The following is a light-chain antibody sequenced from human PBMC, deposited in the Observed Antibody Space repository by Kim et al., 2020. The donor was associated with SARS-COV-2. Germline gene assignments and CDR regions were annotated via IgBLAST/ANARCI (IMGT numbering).Light chain of an antibody. CDR1: QSLEHSDGNIY. Sequence: QPGSISCRSSQSLEHSDGNIYLAWFQQRPGQSPRRLIYKVSTRDSRVPDRFSGSGSGTDFTLKISRVEAEDIGVYFCMQTTHWPRTFGQGTKLEI. J-gene: IGKJ2*01. CDR2: KVS. CDR3: MQTTHWPRT. V-gene: IGKV2-30*02.